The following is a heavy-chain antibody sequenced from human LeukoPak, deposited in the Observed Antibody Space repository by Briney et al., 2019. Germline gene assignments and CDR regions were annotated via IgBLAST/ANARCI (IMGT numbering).Heavy chain of an antibody. Sequence: ASVKVSCKASGYTFTSYGISWVRQAPGQGLEWMGWISAYNGNTNYAQKLQGRVTMTTDTSTSTAYMELRSLRSDDTAVYYCARLKLQYYYDSSGRGGYFDYWGQGTLVTVSS. V-gene: IGHV1-18*01. CDR1: GYTFTSYG. D-gene: IGHD3-22*01. J-gene: IGHJ4*02. CDR2: ISAYNGNT. CDR3: ARLKLQYYYDSSGRGGYFDY.